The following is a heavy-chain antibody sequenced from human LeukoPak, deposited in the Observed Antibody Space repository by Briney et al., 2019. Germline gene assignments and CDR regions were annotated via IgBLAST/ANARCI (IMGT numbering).Heavy chain of an antibody. CDR1: GGSISSSSYY. CDR3: VRLGFLRTSWMAFYYYYYMDV. CDR2: IYYSGST. V-gene: IGHV4-39*01. D-gene: IGHD5-24*01. J-gene: IGHJ6*03. Sequence: SETLSLTCTVSGGSISSSSYYWGWIRQPPGKGLEWIGSIYYSGSTYYNPSLKSRVTISVDTSKNQFSLKLSSVTAADTAVYYSVRLGFLRTSWMAFYYYYYMDVWGKGTTVTVSS.